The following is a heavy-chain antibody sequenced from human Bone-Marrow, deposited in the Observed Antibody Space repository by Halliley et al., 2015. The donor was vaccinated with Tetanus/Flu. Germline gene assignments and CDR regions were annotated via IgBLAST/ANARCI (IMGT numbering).Heavy chain of an antibody. D-gene: IGHD5-18*01. CDR3: ARDGSGKVHLWSRHDAFEI. Sequence: QVQLVQSGAEVKMPGASVNVSCKASGDNFNNYYIHWVRQAPGQGLEWLGLINPSGGRTNYPQKFQGRVTMTRDTSTSTVYMELTSLRSEDTAVYYCARDGSGKVHLWSRHDAFEIWGQGTMVTVSS. V-gene: IGHV1-46*02. CDR2: INPSGGRT. J-gene: IGHJ3*02. CDR1: GDNFNNYY.